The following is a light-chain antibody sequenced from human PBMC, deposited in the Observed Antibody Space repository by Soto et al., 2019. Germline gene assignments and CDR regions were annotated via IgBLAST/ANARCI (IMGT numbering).Light chain of an antibody. Sequence: QPVLTQSSSASASLGSSVKLTCTLSSGHSSYIIAWHQQQPGKAPRYLMKLEGSGSYNKGRGVTDRFAGSSSGADRYLTISNLQFEDEADYYCETCDSNAHTVFGGGTKLTVL. V-gene: IGLV4-60*02. CDR2: LEGSGSY. CDR3: ETCDSNAHTV. J-gene: IGLJ3*02. CDR1: SGHSSYI.